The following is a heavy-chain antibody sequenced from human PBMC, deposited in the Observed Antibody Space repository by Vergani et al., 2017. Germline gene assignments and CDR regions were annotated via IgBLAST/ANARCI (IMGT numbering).Heavy chain of an antibody. CDR3: VRDVRVSRT. CDR1: GFTFSNYG. V-gene: IGHV3-21*01. CDR2: ISGNNDDV. J-gene: IGHJ3*01. Sequence: VQLVESGGGVVQPGESLRLSCEASGFTFSNYGMHWVRQALGKGLEWVSSISGNNDDVYYADSVKGRFTISRDNAKNSLYLDMSSLRAEDTAVYYCVRDVRVSRTWGQGTLVAVSS.